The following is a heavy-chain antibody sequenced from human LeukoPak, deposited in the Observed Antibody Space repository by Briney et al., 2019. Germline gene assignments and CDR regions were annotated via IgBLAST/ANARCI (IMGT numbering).Heavy chain of an antibody. CDR2: IYYSGST. CDR1: GGSISSYY. J-gene: IGHJ4*02. Sequence: SETLSLTCTVSGGSISSYYWTWIRQPPGKGLEWIGYIYYSGSTNYNPSLRSRVTISLDTSKIQFSLKLSSVTAADTAVYYCATRYYDILTGYYYFDYWGQGTLVTVSS. CDR3: ATRYYDILTGYYYFDY. V-gene: IGHV4-59*08. D-gene: IGHD3-9*01.